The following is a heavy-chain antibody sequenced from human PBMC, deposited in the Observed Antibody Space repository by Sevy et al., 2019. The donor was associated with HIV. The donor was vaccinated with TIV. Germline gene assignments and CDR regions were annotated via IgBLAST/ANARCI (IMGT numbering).Heavy chain of an antibody. D-gene: IGHD1-26*01. CDR2: ISSSGSTI. CDR3: AREGSSHSMDV. J-gene: IGHJ6*02. V-gene: IGHV3-48*03. Sequence: GGSLRLSCAASGITFSSYEMNWVRQAPGKGLEWVSYISSSGSTICYADSVKGRFTISRDNAKNSQYLQMNSLRAEDTGVYYCAREGSSHSMDVWGQGTTVTVSS. CDR1: GITFSSYE.